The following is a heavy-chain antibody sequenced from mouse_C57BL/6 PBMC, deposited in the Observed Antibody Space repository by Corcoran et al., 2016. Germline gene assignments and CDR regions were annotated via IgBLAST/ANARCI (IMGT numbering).Heavy chain of an antibody. V-gene: IGHV1-84*01. Sequence: IQLQQSGPELVKPGASVKISCKASGYTFTEYYINWVKQRPGQGLGWIGWIYPGSGNTKYNEKFKGKATLTVDTSSSTAYMQLSSLTSEDSAVYFCAIQQFYYGNPYAMDYCGQGTSVTVSS. CDR2: IYPGSGNT. J-gene: IGHJ4*01. CDR1: GYTFTEYY. CDR3: AIQQFYYGNPYAMDY. D-gene: IGHD2-1*01.